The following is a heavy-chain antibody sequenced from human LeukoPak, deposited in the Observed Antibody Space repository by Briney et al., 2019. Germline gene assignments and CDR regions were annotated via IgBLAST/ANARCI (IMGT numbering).Heavy chain of an antibody. Sequence: PGGSLRLSCAASGFTFSRYWMSWVRQAPGKGLEWVANTKQDGSEKYYVDSVKGRFTISRDNAKNSLYLQMNSLRAEDTAVYYCARDRSGWKGPFDAFDIWGQGTMVTVSS. J-gene: IGHJ3*02. V-gene: IGHV3-7*01. D-gene: IGHD1-1*01. CDR3: ARDRSGWKGPFDAFDI. CDR1: GFTFSRYW. CDR2: TKQDGSEK.